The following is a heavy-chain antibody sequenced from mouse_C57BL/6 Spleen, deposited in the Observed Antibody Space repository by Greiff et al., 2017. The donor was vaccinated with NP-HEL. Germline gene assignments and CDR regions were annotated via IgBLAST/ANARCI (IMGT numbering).Heavy chain of an antibody. CDR2: FYPGSGSI. D-gene: IGHD4-1*01. J-gene: IGHJ2*01. V-gene: IGHV1-62-2*01. CDR1: GYTFTEYT. CDR3: ARHEGLTWLDD. Sequence: QVQLKQSGAELVKPGASVKLSCKASGYTFTEYTIHWVKQRSGQGLEWIGWFYPGSGSIKYNEKFKDQATLTEDKSSSTVNMELSRLTSEDSAVYFCARHEGLTWLDDWGQGTTLTVSS.